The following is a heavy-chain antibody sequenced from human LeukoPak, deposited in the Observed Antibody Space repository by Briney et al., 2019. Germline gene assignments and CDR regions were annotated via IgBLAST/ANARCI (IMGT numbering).Heavy chain of an antibody. CDR2: IYSGGST. CDR1: GFTVSSNY. Sequence: GGSLRLSCAASGFTVSSNYMSWVRQAPGKGLEWVPVIYSGGSTYYADSVKGRFTISRDNSKNTLYLQMNSLRAEDTAVYYCANQLWFGELLIDYWGQGTLVTVSS. V-gene: IGHV3-66*01. CDR3: ANQLWFGELLIDY. J-gene: IGHJ4*02. D-gene: IGHD3-10*01.